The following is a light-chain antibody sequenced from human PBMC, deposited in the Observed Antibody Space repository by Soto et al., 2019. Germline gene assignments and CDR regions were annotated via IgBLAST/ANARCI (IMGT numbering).Light chain of an antibody. CDR1: QSVARD. CDR3: QRYNNWPLT. V-gene: IGKV3D-15*01. CDR2: RAS. Sequence: EIVLTQSAGTLSLSPGETATLSCRASQSVARDLTWYQQKPGQAPRLLISRASTGATGIPDRFSGSGSGTDFTVTIDSQRSEDFAIYYCQRYNNWPLTFGGGTKVESK. J-gene: IGKJ4*01.